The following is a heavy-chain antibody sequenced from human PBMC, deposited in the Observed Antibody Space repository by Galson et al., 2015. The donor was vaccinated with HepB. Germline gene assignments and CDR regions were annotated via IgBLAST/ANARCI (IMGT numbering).Heavy chain of an antibody. V-gene: IGHV3-23*01. CDR2: FSGVNSDT. CDR3: AKDREGDTGDFDS. D-gene: IGHD5-18*01. CDR1: GFTFSNYA. Sequence: SLRLSCAASGFTFSNYAMSWVRQAPGQGLEWVSTFSGVNSDTYYADSVQGRFTVSRDNSKNQVYLQMNSLRSEDTAVYYCAKDREGDTGDFDSWGQGTLVTVSS. J-gene: IGHJ4*02.